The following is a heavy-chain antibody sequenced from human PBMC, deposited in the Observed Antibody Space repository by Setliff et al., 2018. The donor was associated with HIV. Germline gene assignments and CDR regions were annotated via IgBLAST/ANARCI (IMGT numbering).Heavy chain of an antibody. D-gene: IGHD6-19*01. CDR1: GYTFTSYG. Sequence: ASVKVSCKASGYTFTSYGISWVRQAPGQGLEWMGWISAYNGNTNYAQKLQGRVTMTTDTSTSTAYMELRSLRSDDTAVYSCARAEGRAVAGLRDAFDIWGQGTMVTVSS. CDR3: ARAEGRAVAGLRDAFDI. J-gene: IGHJ3*02. V-gene: IGHV1-18*01. CDR2: ISAYNGNT.